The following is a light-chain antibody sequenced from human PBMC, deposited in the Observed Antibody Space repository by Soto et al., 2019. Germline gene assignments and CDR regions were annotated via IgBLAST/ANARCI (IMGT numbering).Light chain of an antibody. CDR3: SSSSISTAYL. J-gene: IGLJ1*01. CDR1: SXDVGGYDY. CDR2: EVS. V-gene: IGLV2-14*01. Sequence: QSVLTQPASVSGPPGQSITISCTGTSXDVGGYDYVSWYQVHPGKAPKLMIFEVSNRPSGVSYRFSGSKSGNTASLTISGLQAEDEADYFCSSSSISTAYLFGTGTKVTVL.